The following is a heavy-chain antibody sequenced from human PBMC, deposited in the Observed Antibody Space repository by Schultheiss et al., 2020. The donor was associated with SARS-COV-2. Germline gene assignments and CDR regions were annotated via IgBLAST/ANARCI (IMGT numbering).Heavy chain of an antibody. V-gene: IGHV1-69*13. CDR1: GFTFTSSA. J-gene: IGHJ4*02. CDR3: ARGGRYFDWLFDY. D-gene: IGHD3-9*01. CDR2: IIPIFGTA. Sequence: SVKVSCKASGFTFTSSAVQWVRQAPGQGLEWMGGIIPIFGTANYAQKFQGRVTITADESTSTAYMELSSLRSEDTAVYYCARGGRYFDWLFDYWGQGTLVTVSS.